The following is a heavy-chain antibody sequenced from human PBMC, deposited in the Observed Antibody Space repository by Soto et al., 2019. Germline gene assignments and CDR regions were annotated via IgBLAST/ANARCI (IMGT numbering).Heavy chain of an antibody. CDR1: GGSISSSSYY. D-gene: IGHD2-2*01. J-gene: IGHJ4*02. CDR2: IYYSGST. CDR3: ARHWAKYCSSTSCPGGFDY. V-gene: IGHV4-39*01. Sequence: QLQLQESGPGLLKPSETLSLTCTVSGGSISSSSYYWGWIRQPPGKGLEWIGSIYYSGSTYYNPSLKSRVTISVDTSKNQFSLKLSSVTAADTAVYYCARHWAKYCSSTSCPGGFDYWGQGTLVTVSS.